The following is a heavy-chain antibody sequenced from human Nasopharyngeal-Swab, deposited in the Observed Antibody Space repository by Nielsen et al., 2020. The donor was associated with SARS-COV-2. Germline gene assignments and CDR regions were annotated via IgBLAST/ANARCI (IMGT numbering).Heavy chain of an antibody. CDR2: IIPILGIP. CDR1: GGTVSSYA. Sequence: SVKVSCKASGGTVSSYAISWVRQAPGQGLEWMGRIIPILGIPNYAQKFQGRLTITADTSTTTAYMELSSLRSDDTAVFYCTREAPMSGRSINYFDPWGQGTLVTVSS. V-gene: IGHV1-69*04. D-gene: IGHD1-1*01. CDR3: TREAPMSGRSINYFDP. J-gene: IGHJ5*02.